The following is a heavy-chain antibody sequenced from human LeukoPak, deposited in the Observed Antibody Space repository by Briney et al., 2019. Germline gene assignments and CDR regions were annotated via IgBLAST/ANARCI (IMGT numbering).Heavy chain of an antibody. V-gene: IGHV3-23*01. CDR1: GFTFSSYA. CDR2: ISGSGGST. Sequence: PGGSLRLSCAASGFTFSSYAMSWVHQAPGKGLEWVSAISGSGGSTYYADSVKGRFTISRDNSKNTLYLQMNSLRAEDTAVYYCAKDSFYYYDSSGSYNWFDPWGQGTLVTVSS. J-gene: IGHJ5*02. CDR3: AKDSFYYYDSSGSYNWFDP. D-gene: IGHD3-22*01.